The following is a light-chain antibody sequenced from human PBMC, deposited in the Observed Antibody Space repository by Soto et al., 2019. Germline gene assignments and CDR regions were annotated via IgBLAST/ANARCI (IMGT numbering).Light chain of an antibody. V-gene: IGKV3-20*01. Sequence: EIVLTQSPGTLSLSPGERATLSCRASQSVSSSYLAWYQQKPGQAPRLLIYGASRRATGLPDRFSGSGSGTDFTITISRLGPEDFAVYYCQQYGSPLTFGGGTKVEIK. CDR3: QQYGSPLT. CDR1: QSVSSSY. J-gene: IGKJ4*01. CDR2: GAS.